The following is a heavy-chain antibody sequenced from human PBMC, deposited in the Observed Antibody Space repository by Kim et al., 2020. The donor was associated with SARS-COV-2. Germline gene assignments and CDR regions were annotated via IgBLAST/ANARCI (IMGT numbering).Heavy chain of an antibody. J-gene: IGHJ6*02. Sequence: ASVKVSCKASGYTFTSYGISWVRQAPGRGLEWMGWISANNGNTNYAQKLQGRVTMTTDTSTSTAYMELRSLRSDDTAVYYCARDVGPPFLSYGMDVWGQGTTVTVSS. V-gene: IGHV1-18*04. CDR3: ARDVGPPFLSYGMDV. CDR2: ISANNGNT. D-gene: IGHD1-26*01. CDR1: GYTFTSYG.